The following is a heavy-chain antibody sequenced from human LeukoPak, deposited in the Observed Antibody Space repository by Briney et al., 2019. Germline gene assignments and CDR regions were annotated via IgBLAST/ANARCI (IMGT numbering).Heavy chain of an antibody. D-gene: IGHD2-2*01. Sequence: ETLSLTCTVSGDSISSYYWSWIRQSPGKGLEWIGNFYHSGSPNYNPSLKSRVTISVDTSKNQFSLKLNSVTAADTAVYYCARQLGYCSSTSCYADKVDYWGQGTLVTVSS. J-gene: IGHJ4*02. CDR3: ARQLGYCSSTSCYADKVDY. CDR1: GDSISSYY. CDR2: FYHSGSP. V-gene: IGHV4-59*01.